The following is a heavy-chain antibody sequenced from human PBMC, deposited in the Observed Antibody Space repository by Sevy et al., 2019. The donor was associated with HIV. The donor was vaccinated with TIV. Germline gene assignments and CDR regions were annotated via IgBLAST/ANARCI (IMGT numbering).Heavy chain of an antibody. CDR3: AKADFWSGYYPYYFDY. CDR2: ISGSGGST. D-gene: IGHD3-3*01. V-gene: IGHV3-23*01. J-gene: IGHJ4*02. CDR1: GFTFSSYA. Sequence: GGSLRLSCAASGFTFSSYAMSWVRQAPGKGLEWVSAISGSGGSTYYADSVKGRFTISRDNSKNTLYLQMNSLRAEDTAVYYCAKADFWSGYYPYYFDYWGQRTLVTVSS.